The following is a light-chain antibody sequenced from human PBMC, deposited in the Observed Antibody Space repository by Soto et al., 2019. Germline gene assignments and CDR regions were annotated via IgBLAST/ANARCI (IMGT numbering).Light chain of an antibody. CDR2: GAS. CDR3: QQYNSYSRP. J-gene: IGKJ1*01. Sequence: IQVAQSLSFLSASVEGRVTITCRASQAISSHLAWYQQKPGKAPNLLIYGASTLQSGVPSRFSGSGSGTEFTLTISSLQPDDFATYYCQQYNSYSRPFGQGAK. V-gene: IGKV1-9*01. CDR1: QAISSH.